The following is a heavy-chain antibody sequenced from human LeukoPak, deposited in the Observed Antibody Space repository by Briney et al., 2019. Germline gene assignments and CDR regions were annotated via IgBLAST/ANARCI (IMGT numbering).Heavy chain of an antibody. CDR3: ARAGSSFYYMDV. D-gene: IGHD2-15*01. Sequence: GGSLRLSCAVSGFTFSHAWMSWVRQAPGKGLEWVANIQQDGSEKYYVDSVKGRFTISRDNAKNLLYLQMNSLRAEDTAVYYCARAGSSFYYMDVWGKGTTVTVSS. V-gene: IGHV3-7*01. CDR1: GFTFSHAW. CDR2: IQQDGSEK. J-gene: IGHJ6*03.